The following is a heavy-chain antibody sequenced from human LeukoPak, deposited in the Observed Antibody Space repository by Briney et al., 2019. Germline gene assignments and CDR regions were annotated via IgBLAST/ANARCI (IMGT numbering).Heavy chain of an antibody. CDR3: ARDAVSGTNGAFDI. D-gene: IGHD3-10*01. CDR1: GFTFSSYW. CDR2: INSDGSST. V-gene: IGHV3-74*01. Sequence: GGSLRLSCAASGFTFSSYWVHWVRQASGKGLMWVSRINSDGSSTNYADSVKGRFTMSRDNAKNTLYLQMNSLSAEDTAVYYCARDAVSGTNGAFDIWGQGTMVTVSS. J-gene: IGHJ3*02.